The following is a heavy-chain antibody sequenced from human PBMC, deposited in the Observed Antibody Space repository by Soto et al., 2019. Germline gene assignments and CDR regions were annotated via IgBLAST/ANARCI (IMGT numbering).Heavy chain of an antibody. J-gene: IGHJ4*02. CDR2: IYSGGST. D-gene: IGHD2-8*01. V-gene: IGHV3-66*01. Sequence: EVQLVESGGGLVQPGGSLRLSCAASGFTVSSNYMSWVRQAPGKGLEWVSVIYSGGSTYYADSVKGRFTISRDNSKNTLYLQMNSLGAEDTAVYYGASYLFYCTNGVCLQICYYWGQGSLVTVSS. CDR3: ASYLFYCTNGVCLQICYY. CDR1: GFTVSSNY.